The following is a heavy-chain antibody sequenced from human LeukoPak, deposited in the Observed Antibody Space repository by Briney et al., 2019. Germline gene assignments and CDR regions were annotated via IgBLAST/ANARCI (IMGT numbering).Heavy chain of an antibody. J-gene: IGHJ4*02. V-gene: IGHV3-9*01. D-gene: IGHD1-1*01. CDR1: GFTFDDYA. CDR3: AKGGTY. Sequence: GRSLRLSCAASGFTFDDYAMHWVRQAPGKGLEWVAGISWNSGSINYAASVKGRFTISRYNAKNSLYLQMNSLRAEDTALYYCAKGGTYWGQGILVTVSS. CDR2: ISWNSGSI.